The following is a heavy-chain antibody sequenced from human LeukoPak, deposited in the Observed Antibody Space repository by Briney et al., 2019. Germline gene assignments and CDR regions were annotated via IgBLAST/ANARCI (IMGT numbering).Heavy chain of an antibody. CDR2: FYPGDSDT. J-gene: IGHJ4*02. V-gene: IGHV5-51*01. CDR3: VRHESSSWYAD. D-gene: IGHD6-13*01. Sequence: VESLKISCQGSGYSFSSDWIGWVRQMPGRGLEWMGIFYPGDSDTRYSPSFQGHVTMSADKSISTAYLQWSSLRASDTAMYYCVRHESSSWYADWGQGTLVTVSS. CDR1: GYSFSSDW.